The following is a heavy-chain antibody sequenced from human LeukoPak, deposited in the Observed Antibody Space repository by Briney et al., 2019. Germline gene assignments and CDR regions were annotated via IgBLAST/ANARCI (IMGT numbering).Heavy chain of an antibody. Sequence: GGSLRLSCAASGFTVSSNYMSWVRQAPGKGLEWVSVIYSGGSTYYADSVKGRFTISRDNSKNTLYPQMNSLRAEDTAVHYCARSPSFGYYYYMDVWGKGTTVTVSS. D-gene: IGHD2-2*01. CDR1: GFTVSSNY. V-gene: IGHV3-53*01. CDR2: IYSGGST. CDR3: ARSPSFGYYYYMDV. J-gene: IGHJ6*03.